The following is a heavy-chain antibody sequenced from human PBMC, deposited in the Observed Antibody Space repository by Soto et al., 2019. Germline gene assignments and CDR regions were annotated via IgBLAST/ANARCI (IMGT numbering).Heavy chain of an antibody. D-gene: IGHD1-1*01. CDR3: ARCKSGLRCHMES. CDR2: ISPKSGGA. J-gene: IGHJ4*02. CDR1: VYTFSFYH. V-gene: IGHV1-2*02. Sequence: FVXVYFKTCVYTFSFYHIQFLLQAPGQGLEYMGWISPKSGGAAYAKKFRGRVTMTRDKSVNLDYLNLSSLTSDDKAVYFCARCKSGLRCHMESWGQGTLV.